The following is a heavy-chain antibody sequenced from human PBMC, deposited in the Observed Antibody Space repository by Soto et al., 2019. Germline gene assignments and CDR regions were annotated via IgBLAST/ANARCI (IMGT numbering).Heavy chain of an antibody. V-gene: IGHV4-4*02. CDR3: ALRDYGSGHFDY. CDR2: IYHSGST. D-gene: IGHD3-10*01. Sequence: QVQLQESGPGLVKPSGTLSLTCAVSGGSISNTHWWSWVRQPPGKGLEWIGEIYHSGSTNYNPSPTHRXXIXVXXSKNPSALRLSSVPAAASAVYYCALRDYGSGHFDYWGQGILVTVSS. J-gene: IGHJ4*02. CDR1: GGSISNTHW.